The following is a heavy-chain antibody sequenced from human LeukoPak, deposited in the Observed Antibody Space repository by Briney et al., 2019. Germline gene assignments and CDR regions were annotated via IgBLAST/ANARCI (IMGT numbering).Heavy chain of an antibody. CDR2: INSDGSST. J-gene: IGHJ4*02. D-gene: IGHD1-1*01. CDR1: GFTFSSYW. V-gene: IGHV3-74*01. CDR3: ARVRTTGTALDY. Sequence: GGSLRLSCAASGFTFSSYWMHWVRQAPGKGLVWVSRINSDGSSTSYADSVKGRFTISRDSAKNTLYLQMNSLRAEDTAVYYCARVRTTGTALDYWGQGTLVTVSS.